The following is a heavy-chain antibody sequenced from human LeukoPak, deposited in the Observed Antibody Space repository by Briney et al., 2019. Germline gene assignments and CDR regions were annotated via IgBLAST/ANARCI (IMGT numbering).Heavy chain of an antibody. J-gene: IGHJ6*02. Sequence: SETLSLTCTVSGGSISTYYWSWIRQPPGEGLEWIGYIYYGGSTNYNPSLKSRVTISVDTSKNQFSLKLSSVTAADTAVYYCARLIRRDYSMDVWGQGTTVTVSS. D-gene: IGHD3-16*01. CDR3: ARLIRRDYSMDV. V-gene: IGHV4-59*08. CDR1: GGSISTYY. CDR2: IYYGGST.